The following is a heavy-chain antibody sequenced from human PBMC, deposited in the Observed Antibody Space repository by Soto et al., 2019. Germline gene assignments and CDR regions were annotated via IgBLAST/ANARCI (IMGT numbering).Heavy chain of an antibody. J-gene: IGHJ6*02. D-gene: IGHD3-10*01. CDR1: GITFKDYG. CDR3: ANSDSGGSIHLNYYYYYGMDV. V-gene: IGHV3-23*01. Sequence: GGSLRLSCAVSGITFKDYGMSWVRQAPGKGLKWVSAISGSGGSTYYADSVKGRFTISRDNSKNTLYLQMNSLRAEDTAVYYCANSDSGGSIHLNYYYYYGMDVWGQGTTVTVSS. CDR2: ISGSGGST.